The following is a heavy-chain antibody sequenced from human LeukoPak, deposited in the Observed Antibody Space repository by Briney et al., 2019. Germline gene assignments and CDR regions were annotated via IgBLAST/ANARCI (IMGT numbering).Heavy chain of an antibody. CDR3: ARVVADNWFDP. J-gene: IGHJ5*02. D-gene: IGHD2-15*01. CDR2: IYPGDSDT. Sequence: GESLKISCNGPGYTFTNYYIAWVRQMPGKGLEWMGIIYPGDSDTRYSPSFQGQVTISADKSISTAYLQWSSLKASDTAIYYCARVVADNWFDPWGQGTLVTVSS. CDR1: GYTFTNYY. V-gene: IGHV5-51*01.